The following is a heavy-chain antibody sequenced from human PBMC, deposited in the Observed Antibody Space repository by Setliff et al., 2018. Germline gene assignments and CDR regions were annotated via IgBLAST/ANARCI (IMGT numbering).Heavy chain of an antibody. Sequence: GGSLRLSCAASGFTFDDYGMSWVRQAPGKGLEWVAGISWNSGDSGYADSVKGRFTISRDNAKNSLYLQMNSLRAEDTAFYYGTRDSIYNSVWYASGHWGQGTLVTVSS. J-gene: IGHJ4*02. CDR2: ISWNSGDS. V-gene: IGHV3-20*04. D-gene: IGHD6-19*01. CDR1: GFTFDDYG. CDR3: TRDSIYNSVWYASGH.